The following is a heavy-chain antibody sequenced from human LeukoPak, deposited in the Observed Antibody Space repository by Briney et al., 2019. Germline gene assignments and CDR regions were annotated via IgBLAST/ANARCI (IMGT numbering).Heavy chain of an antibody. CDR2: INSDGSST. CDR1: GFTFSSYW. Sequence: GGSLRLSCVASGFTFSSYWMHWVRQAPGKGLVWVSRINSDGSSTKCADSVKGRFTISRDNAKNTLYLQMNSLRAEDTAVYYCAALDHGHDYWGQGTLVTASS. CDR3: AALDHGHDY. V-gene: IGHV3-74*03. J-gene: IGHJ4*02.